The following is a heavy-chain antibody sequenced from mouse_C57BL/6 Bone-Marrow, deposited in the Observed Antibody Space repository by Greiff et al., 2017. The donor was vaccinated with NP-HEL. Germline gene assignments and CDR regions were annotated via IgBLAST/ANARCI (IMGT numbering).Heavy chain of an antibody. Sequence: QVQLQQSGAELVRPGTSVKMSCKASGYTFTNYWIGWAKQRPGHGLEWIGDIYPGGGYTNYNEKFKGKATLTADKSSSTACMQFSSLTSEDSAIYYCARKKVNFITTPYFDVWGTGTTVTVSS. CDR3: ARKKVNFITTPYFDV. J-gene: IGHJ1*03. V-gene: IGHV1-63*01. D-gene: IGHD1-1*01. CDR2: IYPGGGYT. CDR1: GYTFTNYW.